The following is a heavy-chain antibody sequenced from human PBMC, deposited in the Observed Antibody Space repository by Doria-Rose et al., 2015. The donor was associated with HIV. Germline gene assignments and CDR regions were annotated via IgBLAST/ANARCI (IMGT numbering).Heavy chain of an antibody. CDR3: ARGRPSSGWYVAYFDI. CDR1: RFTSSFYA. Sequence: QVQLQESGGGVVQPGRSLRLSCAASRFTSSFYAMHWVRQAPGEGLEWVALISNDGSNKYYADSVKGRFTISRDNSRNTLYLQMNSLRAEDTAVYYCARGRPSSGWYVAYFDIWGRGSLVTVSS. D-gene: IGHD6-19*01. J-gene: IGHJ2*01. V-gene: IGHV3-30*04. CDR2: ISNDGSNK.